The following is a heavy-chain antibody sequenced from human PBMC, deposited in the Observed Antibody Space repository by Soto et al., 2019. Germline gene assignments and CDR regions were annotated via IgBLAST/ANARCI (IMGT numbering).Heavy chain of an antibody. CDR2: IYWDDDK. D-gene: IGHD5-12*01. CDR3: AHSSGSDGFDI. V-gene: IGHV2-5*02. J-gene: IGHJ3*02. Sequence: VSGPTLGNPTQTLTLTCTFSGFSLSNYRVSVGWIRQPPGKALDWLALIYWDDDKRYSPSLKNRLTVTKDTSKNQLVLTMTNMDPVDTATYYCAHSSGSDGFDIWGQGKKVTVSS. CDR1: GFSLSNYRVS.